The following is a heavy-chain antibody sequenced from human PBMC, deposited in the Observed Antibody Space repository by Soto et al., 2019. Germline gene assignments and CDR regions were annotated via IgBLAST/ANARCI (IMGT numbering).Heavy chain of an antibody. D-gene: IGHD3-3*01. CDR2: IDSSDSYI. CDR3: ANLDFTFGPIDVFDL. CDR1: GYTFSDYR. Sequence: PGESLKISCQGSGYTFSDYRLSWVRQMPGKGLEWLGTIDSSDSYITYSPSFQGHVTISADKSINTAFLRWTSLKSSDSAIYYCANLDFTFGPIDVFDLWGQGTMVTVSS. J-gene: IGHJ3*01. V-gene: IGHV5-10-1*01.